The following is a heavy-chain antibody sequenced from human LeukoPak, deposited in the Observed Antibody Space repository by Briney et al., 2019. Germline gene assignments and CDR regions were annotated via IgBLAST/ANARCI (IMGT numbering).Heavy chain of an antibody. V-gene: IGHV4-59*12. CDR2: IYYSGST. J-gene: IGHJ6*02. Sequence: SETLSLTCTVSGGSFSSYYWNWIRQPPGKGLELIGYIYYSGSTNYNPSLKSRVAISVDTSKNQFSLKLRSVTAADTAVYYCARDLTTVTTGMDVWSQGTTVTVSS. CDR1: GGSFSSYY. D-gene: IGHD4-17*01. CDR3: ARDLTTVTTGMDV.